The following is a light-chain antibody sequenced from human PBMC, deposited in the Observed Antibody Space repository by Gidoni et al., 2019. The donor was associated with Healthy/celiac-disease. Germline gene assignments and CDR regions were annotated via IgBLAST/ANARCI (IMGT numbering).Light chain of an antibody. J-gene: IGKJ2*01. CDR2: GSS. CDR3: QQYGSSLYT. V-gene: IGKV3-20*01. CDR1: QSVSSSY. Sequence: DIVLTQSPGPLSLSPGERATLSCRASQSVSSSYLAWYQQKTGQAPRLLIYGSSSRATGIPDRFSGSGSGTDFTLTISRLEPEDFAVYYCQQYGSSLYTFGQGTKLEIK.